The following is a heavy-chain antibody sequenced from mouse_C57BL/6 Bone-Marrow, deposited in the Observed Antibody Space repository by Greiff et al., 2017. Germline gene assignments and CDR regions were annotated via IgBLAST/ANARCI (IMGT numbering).Heavy chain of an antibody. V-gene: IGHV1-55*01. CDR1: GYTFTSYW. CDR2: IYPGSGST. D-gene: IGHD1-1*01. CDR3: AYYYGSKSWLAS. J-gene: IGHJ3*01. Sequence: QVQLQQPGAELVKPGASVKMSCRASGYTFTSYWITWVKQRPGQGLEWIGDIYPGSGSTNYNEKFKSKATLTVDTSSSTAYMQLSSLTSEDSAVYYCAYYYGSKSWLASWGQGTLVTVSA.